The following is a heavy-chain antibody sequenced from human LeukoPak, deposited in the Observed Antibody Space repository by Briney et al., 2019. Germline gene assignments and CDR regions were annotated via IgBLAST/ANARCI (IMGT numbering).Heavy chain of an antibody. D-gene: IGHD5-18*01. CDR2: VYYTGST. J-gene: IGHJ4*02. CDR1: GGSMTKKY. V-gene: IGHV4-59*01. Sequence: SETLSLTCTVTGGSMTKKYWNWIRQAPGKGPEWLGSVYYTGSTRVTPSLKSRLTVSMDTAQNQFSLTLTSVTPADTAVYFCAGTVMSGYSYPFGFWGQGTQVTVSS. CDR3: AGTVMSGYSYPFGF.